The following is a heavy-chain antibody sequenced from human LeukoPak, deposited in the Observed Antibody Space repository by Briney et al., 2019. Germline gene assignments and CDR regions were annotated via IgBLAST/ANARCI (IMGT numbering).Heavy chain of an antibody. D-gene: IGHD1-26*01. Sequence: GASVKVFCKASPSYGISWVRQAPGQGLEWMGWISVYNGNTNYAQKFQGRVTMTTDTSTSTAYMELRSLRSDDTAVYYCARIRVGVNVVENWGQGTLVTVSS. J-gene: IGHJ4*02. V-gene: IGHV1-18*01. CDR2: ISVYNGNT. CDR3: ARIRVGVNVVEN. CDR1: PSYG.